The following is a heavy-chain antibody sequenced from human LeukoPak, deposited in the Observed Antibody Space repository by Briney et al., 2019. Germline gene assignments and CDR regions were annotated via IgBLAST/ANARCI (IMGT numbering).Heavy chain of an antibody. CDR1: GFTFSSYA. D-gene: IGHD3-22*01. J-gene: IGHJ4*02. Sequence: GGSLRLSCAASGFTFSSYAMSWVRQAPGKGLGWVSGISGSGGGTYYADSVKGRFTISRDNSKNTLYLQMNSLRAEDTAVYYCARGGGRSGFFPHWGQGTLVTVSP. V-gene: IGHV3-23*01. CDR2: ISGSGGGT. CDR3: ARGGGRSGFFPH.